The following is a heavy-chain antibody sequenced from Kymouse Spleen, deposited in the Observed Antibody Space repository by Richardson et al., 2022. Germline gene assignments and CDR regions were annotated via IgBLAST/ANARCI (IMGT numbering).Heavy chain of an antibody. D-gene: IGHD1-7*01. CDR1: GFTFSSYW. Sequence: EVQLVESGGGLVQPGGSLRLSCAASGFTFSSYWMSWVRQAPGKGLEWVANIKQDGSEKYYVDSVKGRFTISRDNAKNSLYLQMNSLRAEDTAVYYCARDWYNWNYERNYYGMDVWGQGTTVTVSS. CDR3: ARDWYNWNYERNYYGMDV. V-gene: IGHV3-7*01. J-gene: IGHJ6*02. CDR2: IKQDGSEK.